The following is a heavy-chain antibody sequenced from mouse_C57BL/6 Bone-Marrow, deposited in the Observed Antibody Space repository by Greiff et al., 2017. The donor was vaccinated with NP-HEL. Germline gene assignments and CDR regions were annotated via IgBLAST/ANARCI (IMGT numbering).Heavy chain of an antibody. CDR3: AIWCTVVATDYWYFDV. D-gene: IGHD1-1*01. CDR1: GYTFTDYY. V-gene: IGHV1-26*01. Sequence: EVQLQQSGPELVKPGASVKISCKASGYTFTDYYMNWVKQSHGKSLEWIGDINPNNGGTSYNQKFKGKATLTVDKSSSTAYMELRSLTSVYSAVYYCAIWCTVVATDYWYFDVWGTGTTVTGSS. J-gene: IGHJ1*03. CDR2: INPNNGGT.